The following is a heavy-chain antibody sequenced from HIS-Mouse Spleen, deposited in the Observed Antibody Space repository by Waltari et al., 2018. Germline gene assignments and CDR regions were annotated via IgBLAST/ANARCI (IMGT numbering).Heavy chain of an antibody. CDR2: IDWDDDK. D-gene: IGHD6-19*01. CDR1: GFSLSTSGIC. J-gene: IGHJ4*02. CDR3: ARIAEGYSSGWYAFDY. V-gene: IGHV2-70*15. Sequence: QVTLRESGPALVKPTQTLPLTCTFSGFSLSTSGICVSWIRQPPGKALEWLARIDWDDDKYYSTSLKTRLTISKDTSKNQVVLTMTNMDPVDTATYYCARIAEGYSSGWYAFDYWGQGTLVTVSS.